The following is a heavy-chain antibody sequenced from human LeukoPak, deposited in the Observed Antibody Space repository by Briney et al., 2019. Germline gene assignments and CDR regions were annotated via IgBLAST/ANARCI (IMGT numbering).Heavy chain of an antibody. CDR2: ISYDGSNK. V-gene: IGHV3-30*18. Sequence: PGGSLRLSCAASGFTFSDYYMSWIRQAPGKGLEWVAVISYDGSNKYYADSVKGRFTISRDNSKNTLYLQMNSLRAEDTAVYYCAKRLSGYDSYYYYGMDVWGKGTTVTVSS. J-gene: IGHJ6*04. CDR3: AKRLSGYDSYYYYGMDV. CDR1: GFTFSDYY. D-gene: IGHD5-12*01.